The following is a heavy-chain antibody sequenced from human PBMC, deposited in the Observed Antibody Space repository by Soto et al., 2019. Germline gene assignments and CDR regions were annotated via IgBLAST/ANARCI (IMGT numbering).Heavy chain of an antibody. CDR1: GYFFTSYG. V-gene: IGHV1-18*01. Sequence: GASVKVSCKTSGYFFTSYGISWVRQARGQGLEWMGWISAYNGNTHYSQNLQGRVTMTTETSTTTAYMELRGLRSDDTAVYYCARDKDRVELGGNYYYAMDVWG. CDR3: ARDKDRVELGGNYYYAMDV. J-gene: IGHJ6*02. D-gene: IGHD1-26*01. CDR2: ISAYNGNT.